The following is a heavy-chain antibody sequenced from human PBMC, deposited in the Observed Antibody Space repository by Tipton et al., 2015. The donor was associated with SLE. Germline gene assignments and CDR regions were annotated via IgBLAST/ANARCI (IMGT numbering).Heavy chain of an antibody. V-gene: IGHV4-34*01. J-gene: IGHJ4*02. D-gene: IGHD3-10*01. CDR2: INHSGST. CDR3: ARLLWFGESIGH. Sequence: TLSLTCTVSGGSISSYYWSWIRQPPGKGLEWIGEINHSGSTNYNPSLKSRVTISVDTSKNQFSLKLSSVTAADTAVYYCARLLWFGESIGHWGQGTLVTVSS. CDR1: GGSISSYY.